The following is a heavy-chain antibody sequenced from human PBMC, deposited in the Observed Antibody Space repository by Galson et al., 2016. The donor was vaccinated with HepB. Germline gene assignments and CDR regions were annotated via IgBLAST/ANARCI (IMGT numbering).Heavy chain of an antibody. J-gene: IGHJ4*02. V-gene: IGHV1-8*01. CDR2: MNPNSGNT. CDR1: GYTFTSYD. Sequence: SVKVSCKASGYTFTSYDIHWVRQAPGQGLEWMGWMNPNSGNTGYAQKFQGRVTMTRDTSISTAYMELSSLRSEDTAMYYCARVEYSSLSGANRFDYWGQGTLVTVSS. CDR3: ARVEYSSLSGANRFDY. D-gene: IGHD6-19*01.